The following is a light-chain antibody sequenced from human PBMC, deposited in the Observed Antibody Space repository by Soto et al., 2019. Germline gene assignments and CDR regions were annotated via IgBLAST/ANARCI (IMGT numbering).Light chain of an antibody. CDR1: QGVTTN. J-gene: IGKJ1*01. V-gene: IGKV3-20*01. CDR2: GAS. CDR3: QQYGSSPPWP. Sequence: TQSPATVSVSPEERVTLSRSAGQGVTTNFAWYQQKPGQAPRLLIYGASSRATGIPDRFSGSGSGTDFTLTISRLEPEDFAVYYCQQYGSSPPWPVGQGGNV.